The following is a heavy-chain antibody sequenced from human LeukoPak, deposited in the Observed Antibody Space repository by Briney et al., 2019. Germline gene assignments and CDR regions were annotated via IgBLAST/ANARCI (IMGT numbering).Heavy chain of an antibody. V-gene: IGHV4-59*01. CDR3: AISIAAAGSPFDY. CDR2: IYYSGST. Sequence: SEALSLTCTVSGGSISSYYWSWIRQPPGKGLEWIGYIYYSGSTNYNPSLKSRVTISVDTSKNQFSLKLSSVTAADTAVYYCAISIAAAGSPFDYWGQGTLVTVSS. J-gene: IGHJ4*02. D-gene: IGHD6-13*01. CDR1: GGSISSYY.